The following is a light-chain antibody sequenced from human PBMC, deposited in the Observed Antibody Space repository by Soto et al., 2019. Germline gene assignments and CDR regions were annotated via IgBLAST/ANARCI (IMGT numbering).Light chain of an antibody. J-gene: IGLJ1*01. CDR2: RNN. Sequence: QSVLTQPPSASGTPGQRVTISCSGSSSNIVSNYVYWYQQLPGTASKLLIYRNNQRPSGVPDRFSGSKSGTSASLAISGLRSEDEADYYCAAWDDSLSVLYVFGTGTKVTVL. V-gene: IGLV1-47*01. CDR3: AAWDDSLSVLYV. CDR1: SSNIVSNY.